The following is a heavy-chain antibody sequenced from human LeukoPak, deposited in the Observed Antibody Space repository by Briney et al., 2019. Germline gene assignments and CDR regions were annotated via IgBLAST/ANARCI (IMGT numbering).Heavy chain of an antibody. D-gene: IGHD1-26*01. CDR1: GGSISSGGYS. CDR3: ARGIGGKLLRSYNWFDP. Sequence: NSSQTLSLTCAVSGGSISSGGYSWSWIRQPPGKGLEWIGYIYHSGSTYYNPSLKSRVTISVDRSKNQFSLKLSSVTAADTAVYYCARGIGGKLLRSYNWFDPWGQGTLVTVSS. V-gene: IGHV4-30-2*01. CDR2: IYHSGST. J-gene: IGHJ5*02.